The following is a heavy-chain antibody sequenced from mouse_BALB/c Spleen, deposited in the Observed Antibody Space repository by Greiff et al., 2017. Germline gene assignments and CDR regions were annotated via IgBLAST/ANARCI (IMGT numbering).Heavy chain of an antibody. V-gene: IGHV5-6*01. J-gene: IGHJ3*01. D-gene: IGHD2-4*01. CDR1: GFTFSSYG. CDR2: ISSGGSYT. CDR3: ARGITTSWFAY. Sequence: EVQGVESGGDLVKPGGSLKLSCAASGFTFSSYGMSWVRQTPDKRLEWVATISSGGSYTYYPDSVKGRFTISRDNAKNTLYLQMSSLKSEDTAMYYCARGITTSWFAYWGQGTLVTVSA.